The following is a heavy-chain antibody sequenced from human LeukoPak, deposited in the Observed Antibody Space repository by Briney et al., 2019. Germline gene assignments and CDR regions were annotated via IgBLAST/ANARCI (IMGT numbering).Heavy chain of an antibody. CDR2: IYYNGST. J-gene: IGHJ3*02. D-gene: IGHD3-22*01. Sequence: SETLSLTCTVSGGSISSYFWSWIRQPPGHGLEWIASIYYNGSTNYNPSLKSRVTISVDTSKNHFSLKLSSVTAADTAVYFCASSSGYHWDAFDIWGQGTMVTVSS. CDR3: ASSSGYHWDAFDI. V-gene: IGHV4-59*01. CDR1: GGSISSYF.